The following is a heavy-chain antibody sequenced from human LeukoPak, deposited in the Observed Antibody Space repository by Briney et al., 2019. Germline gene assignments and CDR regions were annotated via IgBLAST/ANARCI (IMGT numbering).Heavy chain of an antibody. Sequence: ASVKVSCKASGYTFTSYGISWVRQAPGQGLEWMGWISAYNGNTNYAQKLQGRVTMTTDTSTSTAYMELRSLRSDDTAVYYCARMVSIRGVHLDWFDPWGQGTLVTVSS. J-gene: IGHJ5*02. V-gene: IGHV1-18*01. CDR2: ISAYNGNT. CDR1: GYTFTSYG. D-gene: IGHD3-10*01. CDR3: ARMVSIRGVHLDWFDP.